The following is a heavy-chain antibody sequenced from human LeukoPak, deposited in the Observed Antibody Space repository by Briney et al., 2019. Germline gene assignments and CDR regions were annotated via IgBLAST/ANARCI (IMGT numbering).Heavy chain of an antibody. CDR3: AAMAAAGIWWTWFAP. J-gene: IGHJ5*02. CDR1: GFTFSSYW. D-gene: IGHD6-13*01. V-gene: IGHV3-7*01. CDR2: IKQDGSEK. Sequence: GGSLRLSCAASGFTFSSYWMSWVRQAPGKGLEWVANIKQDGSEKYYVDSVKGRFTISRDNAKNSLYLQMNSLRAEDTAVYYCAAMAAAGIWWTWFAPWGQGTLVTVSS.